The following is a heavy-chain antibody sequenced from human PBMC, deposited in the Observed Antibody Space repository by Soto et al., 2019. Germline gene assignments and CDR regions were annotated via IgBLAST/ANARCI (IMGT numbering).Heavy chain of an antibody. D-gene: IGHD5-18*01. V-gene: IGHV4-34*01. Sequence: PSETLSLTCAVYGGSFSGYYWSWIRQPPGKGLEWIGEINHSGSTNYNPSLKSRVTISVDTSKNQFSLKLSSVTAADTAVYYCARGTLGYSYLYYFDYWGQGTLVTVSS. J-gene: IGHJ4*02. CDR1: GGSFSGYY. CDR2: INHSGST. CDR3: ARGTLGYSYLYYFDY.